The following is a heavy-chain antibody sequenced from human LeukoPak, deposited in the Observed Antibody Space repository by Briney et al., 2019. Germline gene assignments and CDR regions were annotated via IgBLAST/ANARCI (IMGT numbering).Heavy chain of an antibody. CDR3: ARAGVDTAMVRPLDY. J-gene: IGHJ4*02. CDR1: GFTFSNYG. D-gene: IGHD5-18*01. V-gene: IGHV3-33*01. CDR2: IWYDGSNK. Sequence: GGSLRLSCAASGFTFSNYGMHWVRQAPGKGLEWVAVIWYDGSNKYYADSVKGRFTISRDNSKNTLYLQMNSLRAEDTAVYYCARAGVDTAMVRPLDYWGQGTLVTVSS.